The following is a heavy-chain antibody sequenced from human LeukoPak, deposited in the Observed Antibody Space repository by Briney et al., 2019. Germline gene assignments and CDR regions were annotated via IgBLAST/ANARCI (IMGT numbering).Heavy chain of an antibody. J-gene: IGHJ4*02. Sequence: ASVKVSCKTSGYTFTGSYLHRVRQVPGQGLEWMGCTNPSTGGTKSAQQFEGRVTMTRDTSNTTGYLELRSLRLDDTATYYCARGGAFCSITTCHEFDHWGQGTLVIVSS. CDR3: ARGGAFCSITTCHEFDH. D-gene: IGHD2-2*01. CDR2: TNPSTGGT. V-gene: IGHV1-2*02. CDR1: GYTFTGSY.